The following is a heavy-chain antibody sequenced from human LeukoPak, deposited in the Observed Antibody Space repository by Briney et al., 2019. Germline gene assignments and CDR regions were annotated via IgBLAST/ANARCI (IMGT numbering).Heavy chain of an antibody. CDR1: GGSISSHY. V-gene: IGHV4-59*11. CDR3: AREGSCSRGTCYLGFGYFDY. D-gene: IGHD2-15*01. Sequence: SETLSLTCTVSGGSISSHYWSWIRQPPGKGLEWIGYISDSGSTNYNPSLKGRVTISVDTSKNQLSLKLSSVTAADTAVYYCAREGSCSRGTCYLGFGYFDYWGQGTLVTVSS. J-gene: IGHJ4*02. CDR2: ISDSGST.